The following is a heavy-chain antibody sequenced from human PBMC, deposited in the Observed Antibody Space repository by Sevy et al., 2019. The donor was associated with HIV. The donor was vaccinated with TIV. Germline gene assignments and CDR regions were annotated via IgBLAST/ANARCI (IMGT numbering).Heavy chain of an antibody. CDR2: ISAYNGNP. V-gene: IGHV1-18*01. J-gene: IGHJ4*02. CDR1: GYTFTSYG. CDR3: ARDRPIVGATFDY. Sequence: ASVKVSCKASGYTFTSYGISWVGQAPGQGLEWLGWISAYNGNPNYAQKLQGRVTMTKDTSTSTAYMELRSLRSDDTAVYYCARDRPIVGATFDYWGQGTLVTVSS. D-gene: IGHD1-26*01.